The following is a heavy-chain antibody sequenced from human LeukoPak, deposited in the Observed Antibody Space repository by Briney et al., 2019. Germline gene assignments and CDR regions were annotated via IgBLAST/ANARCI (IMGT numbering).Heavy chain of an antibody. CDR1: GAAFSKYG. J-gene: IGHJ4*02. CDR3: ATEGFYF. CDR2: ISRSGDIT. Sequence: PGGSLRLSCAASGAAFSKYGMKWVRQAAGAGLEYISGISRSGDITHYADSVKGRFTISRDNVKNTLYLQMSSLRAEDTALYYCATEGFYFWGPGTQVTVSS. V-gene: IGHV3-23*01.